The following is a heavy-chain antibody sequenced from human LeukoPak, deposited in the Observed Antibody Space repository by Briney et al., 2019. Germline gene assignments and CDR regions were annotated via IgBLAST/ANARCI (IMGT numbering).Heavy chain of an antibody. J-gene: IGHJ3*02. CDR3: ARGGIAVAAVGDAFDI. CDR1: GFTFSSYE. D-gene: IGHD6-19*01. V-gene: IGHV3-48*03. CDR2: ISSSGSTI. Sequence: GGSLRLSCAASGFTFSSYEMNWVRQAPGKGLEWVSYISSSGSTIYYADSVKGRFTISRDNAKNSLYLQMNSLRAEDTAVYYCARGGIAVAAVGDAFDIWGQGTMVTVSS.